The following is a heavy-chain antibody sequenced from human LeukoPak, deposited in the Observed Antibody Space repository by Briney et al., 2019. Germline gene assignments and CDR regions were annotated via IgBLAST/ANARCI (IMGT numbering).Heavy chain of an antibody. J-gene: IGHJ4*02. CDR3: ASLTGYYPDY. V-gene: IGHV4-34*01. D-gene: IGHD3-9*01. CDR2: INHSGST. Sequence: PSETLSLTCGVYGGSFSGYYWSWIRQPPGKGLEWIGEINHSGSTNYNPSLKSRVTISVDTSKKQFSLKLSSVTAADTAVYYCASLTGYYPDYWGQGTLVTVPS. CDR1: GGSFSGYY.